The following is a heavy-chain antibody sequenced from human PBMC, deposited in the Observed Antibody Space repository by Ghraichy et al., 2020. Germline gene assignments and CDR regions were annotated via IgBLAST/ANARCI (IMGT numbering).Heavy chain of an antibody. V-gene: IGHV4-34*01. CDR1: GGSFSGYY. D-gene: IGHD3-3*01. CDR2: INHSGST. Sequence: SETLSLTCAVYGGSFSGYYWSWIRQPPGKGLEWIGEINHSGSTNYNPSLKSRVTISVDTSKNQFSLKLSSVTAADTAVYYCAKVLRFLEWIWGVDYYYYYGMDVWGQGTTVTVSS. CDR3: AKVLRFLEWIWGVDYYYYYGMDV. J-gene: IGHJ6*02.